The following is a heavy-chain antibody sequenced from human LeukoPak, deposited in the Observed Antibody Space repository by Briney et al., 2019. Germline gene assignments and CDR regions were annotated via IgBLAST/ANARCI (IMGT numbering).Heavy chain of an antibody. V-gene: IGHV3-74*01. J-gene: IGHJ6*03. CDR3: VRGTYHAYYMDV. D-gene: IGHD3-16*01. Sequence: GGSLRLSCAASGFTFNNYWIHWVRQAPGKGLVWVSRVNPGGSIANFADSVKGRFTISRDNARNTVFLQTSSLTAEDTAVYYCVRGTYHAYYMDVWGKGTTVTVSS. CDR2: VNPGGSIA. CDR1: GFTFNNYW.